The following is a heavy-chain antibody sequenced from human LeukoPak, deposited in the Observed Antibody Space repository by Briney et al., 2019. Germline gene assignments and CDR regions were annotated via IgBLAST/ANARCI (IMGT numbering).Heavy chain of an antibody. CDR1: GGSVSSGSYC. J-gene: IGHJ2*01. CDR3: ARGVRKYFDL. D-gene: IGHD2-2*01. Sequence: SETLSLTCTVSGGSVSSGSYCWSWIRQPPGKGLEWIGEINRSGSTNYNPSLKSRVTISVDTSKNQFSLKLSSVTAADTAVYYCARGVRKYFDLWGRGTLVTVSS. CDR2: INRSGST. V-gene: IGHV4-61*01.